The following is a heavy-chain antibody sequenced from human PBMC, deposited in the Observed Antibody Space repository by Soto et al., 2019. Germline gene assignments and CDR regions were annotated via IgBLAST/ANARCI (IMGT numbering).Heavy chain of an antibody. D-gene: IGHD3-10*01. V-gene: IGHV3-74*01. CDR1: GFTFSSYW. CDR2: IDEYGNTI. J-gene: IGHJ4*02. CDR3: TRDIGGKGAY. Sequence: GGSLRLSCTTSGFTFSSYWMHWVRQVPGKGLLWVSRIDEYGNTINYADSVRGRFTISRDNARNTLYLEMNSLRAEDTALYYCTRDIGGKGAYWGPGTLVTVSS.